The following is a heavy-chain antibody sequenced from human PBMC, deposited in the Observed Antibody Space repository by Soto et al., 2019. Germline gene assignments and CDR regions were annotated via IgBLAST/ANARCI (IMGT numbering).Heavy chain of an antibody. V-gene: IGHV3-66*04. Sequence: GGSLRLSCAASEFTVISNYMSWVRQAPGKGLKWVSVIYSGGSTYYTDSVKGRFTISRDNSKNTLHLQMNSLRAEDTAVYYCARPLSLWFGENKWLEFDYWGQGTLVTVSS. CDR3: ARPLSLWFGENKWLEFDY. CDR1: EFTVISNY. D-gene: IGHD3-10*01. CDR2: IYSGGST. J-gene: IGHJ4*02.